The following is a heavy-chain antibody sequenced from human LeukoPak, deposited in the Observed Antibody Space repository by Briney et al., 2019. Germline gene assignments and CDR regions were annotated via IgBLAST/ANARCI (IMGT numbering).Heavy chain of an antibody. Sequence: ASVKVSCKASGYTFTSYGISWVRQATGQGLEWMGWISAYNGNTNYAQKLQGRVTMATDTSTSTAYMELRSLRSDDTAVYYCARDTPPYYDILTGYQSTYYYYGMDVWGQGTTVTVSS. D-gene: IGHD3-9*01. CDR1: GYTFTSYG. V-gene: IGHV1-18*01. J-gene: IGHJ6*02. CDR3: ARDTPPYYDILTGYQSTYYYYGMDV. CDR2: ISAYNGNT.